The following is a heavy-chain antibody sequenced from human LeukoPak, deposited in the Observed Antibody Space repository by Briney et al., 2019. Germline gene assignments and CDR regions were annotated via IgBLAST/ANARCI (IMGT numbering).Heavy chain of an antibody. CDR1: GGSFSGYY. CDR2: INHSGST. D-gene: IGHD3-22*01. V-gene: IGHV4-34*01. Sequence: SETLSLTCAVYGGSFSGYYWSWIRQPPGKGLEWIGEINHSGSTNYNPSLKSRVTISVDTSKNQFSLKLSSVTAADTAVYYCARDYARGSYYDSSGSAFDIWGQGTMVTVSS. CDR3: ARDYARGSYYDSSGSAFDI. J-gene: IGHJ3*02.